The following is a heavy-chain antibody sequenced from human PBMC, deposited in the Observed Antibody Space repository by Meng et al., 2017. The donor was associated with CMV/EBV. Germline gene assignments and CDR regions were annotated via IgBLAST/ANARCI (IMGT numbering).Heavy chain of an antibody. V-gene: IGHV4-34*01. J-gene: IGHJ4*02. CDR1: GGSFSGYY. CDR3: ARGGGGEWELLHYFDY. Sequence: QPQQWGAGLLKPSEHTSLTCAVYGGSFSGYYWSWIRQPPGKGLEWIGEINHSGSTNYNPSLKSRVTISVDTSKNQFSLKLSSVTAADTAVYYCARGGGGEWELLHYFDYWGQGTLVTVSS. CDR2: INHSGST. D-gene: IGHD1-26*01.